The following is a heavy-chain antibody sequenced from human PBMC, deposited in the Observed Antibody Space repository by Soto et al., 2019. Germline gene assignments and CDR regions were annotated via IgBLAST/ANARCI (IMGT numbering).Heavy chain of an antibody. CDR1: GDSISRNGFF. Sequence: SETLSLTCTVSGDSISRNGFFWTCIRQHPGKGLEWIGYIYNSGCSYYNPSLKSRVIISVDTSKNHFSLNLTAVTAADTAVYYCARGTMLRGPGYYYAMDVWGQGTTVTVSS. V-gene: IGHV4-31*03. CDR3: ARGTMLRGPGYYYAMDV. D-gene: IGHD3-10*01. CDR2: IYNSGCS. J-gene: IGHJ6*02.